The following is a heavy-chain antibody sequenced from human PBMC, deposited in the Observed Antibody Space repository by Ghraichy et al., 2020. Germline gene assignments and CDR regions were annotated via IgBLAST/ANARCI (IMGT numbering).Heavy chain of an antibody. CDR3: ARGTTVTPNDY. V-gene: IGHV1-18*01. J-gene: IGHJ4*02. Sequence: ASVKVSCKIAGHTSEIQYKISVRQPPGQGIKWMGWISAYNGNTNYAQNFQGRVTMTTDTSTSTAYLELRSLRSDDTAVYYCARGTTVTPNDYWGQGTLVTVSS. D-gene: IGHD4-17*01. CDR1: GHTSEIQY. CDR2: ISAYNGNT.